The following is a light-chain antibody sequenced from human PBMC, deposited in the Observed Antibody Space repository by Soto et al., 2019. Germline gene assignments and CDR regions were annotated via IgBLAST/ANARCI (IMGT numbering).Light chain of an antibody. CDR3: QQYHNWPRT. V-gene: IGKV3-15*01. CDR2: GAS. Sequence: EIVMTQSPATLSVSPGERATLSCRASQSVSSNLAWYQQKPGQAPRLLIYGASTRATGIPARFSGSGSGTEFTLTIRRLQSEDFAVYYCQQYHNWPRTFGQGTKVEIK. J-gene: IGKJ1*01. CDR1: QSVSSN.